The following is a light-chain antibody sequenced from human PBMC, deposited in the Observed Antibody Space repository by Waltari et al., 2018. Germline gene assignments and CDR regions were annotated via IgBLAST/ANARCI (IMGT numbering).Light chain of an antibody. Sequence: DIVLTQSPATLSLSPGERATLSCRASHSINNYLAWYQQKPGQAPRLLIYSASNRVTGIPARFSGSGSGTDFFLTISSLDPEDFAVYYCQQRSSWPRTFGQGTRVEIK. J-gene: IGKJ1*01. CDR1: HSINNY. CDR2: SAS. V-gene: IGKV3-11*01. CDR3: QQRSSWPRT.